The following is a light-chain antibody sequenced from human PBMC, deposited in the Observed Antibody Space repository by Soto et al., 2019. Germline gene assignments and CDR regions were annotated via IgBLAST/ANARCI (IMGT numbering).Light chain of an antibody. CDR2: SAS. CDR3: QQSSNIPLT. V-gene: IGKV1-39*01. Sequence: DIQMTQSPSSLSASVGDSVTITCRTSQHVDRYLSWYQQIPGRAPKLLIYSASSLVSGVPPRFRGSASGTEFTLSISSLQREDFATYFCQQSSNIPLTFGGGTKVDIK. CDR1: QHVDRY. J-gene: IGKJ4*01.